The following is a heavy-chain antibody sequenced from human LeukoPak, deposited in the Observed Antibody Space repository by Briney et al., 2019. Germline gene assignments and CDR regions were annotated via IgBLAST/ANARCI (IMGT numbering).Heavy chain of an antibody. CDR1: GGSISSGSYY. CDR2: IYTSGST. Sequence: SETLSLTCTVSGGSISSGSYYWSWIRQPAGKGLEWIGRIYTSGSTNYNPSLKSRVTILVDTSRNQFSLKLSSVTAADTAVYYCARDRDVWGSFDPWGQGTLVTVSS. D-gene: IGHD3-16*01. V-gene: IGHV4-61*02. CDR3: ARDRDVWGSFDP. J-gene: IGHJ5*02.